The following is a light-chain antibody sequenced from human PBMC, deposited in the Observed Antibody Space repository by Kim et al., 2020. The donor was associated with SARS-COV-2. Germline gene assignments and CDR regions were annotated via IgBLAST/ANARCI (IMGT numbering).Light chain of an antibody. V-gene: IGLV3-21*04. Sequence: SYELTQPPSVSVAPGKTARITCGGNNIGSKSVHWYQQKPGQAPVLVIYYDSDRPSGIPERFSGSNSGNTATLTISRVEAGGEADYYCQVWDSSSDPDVVF. CDR2: YDS. J-gene: IGLJ2*01. CDR1: NIGSKS. CDR3: QVWDSSSDPDVV.